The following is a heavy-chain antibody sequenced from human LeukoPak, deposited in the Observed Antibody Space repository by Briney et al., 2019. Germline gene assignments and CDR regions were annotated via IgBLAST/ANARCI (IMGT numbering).Heavy chain of an antibody. CDR2: IQSKTDGGAT. CDR3: ADQLPYFYYGMDV. J-gene: IGHJ6*02. Sequence: GGSLRLSCAASGFTFSDAWMSWVRQAPGKGLEWVGRIQSKTDGGATDYAAPVRGRFTISRDDSKNTLYLHMNSLKSEDTAVYYCADQLPYFYYGMDVWGQGTTVTVSS. D-gene: IGHD2-2*01. V-gene: IGHV3-15*01. CDR1: GFTFSDAW.